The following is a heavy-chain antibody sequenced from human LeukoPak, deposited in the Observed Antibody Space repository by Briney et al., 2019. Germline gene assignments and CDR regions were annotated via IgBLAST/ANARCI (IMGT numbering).Heavy chain of an antibody. J-gene: IGHJ4*02. V-gene: IGHV3-30*03. D-gene: IGHD5-24*01. CDR1: GFTFSDYE. CDR2: MSYDGSNE. Sequence: GGSLRLSCAVSGFTFSDYEVHWVRQAPGKGLEWVAVMSYDGSNEYYGDSVKGRFSASRDSSENTLYLQMNSLRSEDKAIYYCAIRDGHTDHWGQGTLVTVSS. CDR3: AIRDGHTDH.